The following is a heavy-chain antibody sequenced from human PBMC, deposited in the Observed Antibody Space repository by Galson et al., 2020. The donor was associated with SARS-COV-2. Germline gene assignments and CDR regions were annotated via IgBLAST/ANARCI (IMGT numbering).Heavy chain of an antibody. CDR3: ARGSVFGVVIIDY. CDR2: VYSNGGT. CDR1: GGSVSSGSYF. J-gene: IGHJ4*02. Sequence: SETLSLTCTVSGGSVSSGSYFWSWIRQPPGRGLEFIRYVYSNGGTQYNPSLNSRVTMSVDTPKNQVSLTLTSVTAADTAVYYCARGSVFGVVIIDYWGQGMVVTGCS. V-gene: IGHV4-61*01. D-gene: IGHD3-3*01.